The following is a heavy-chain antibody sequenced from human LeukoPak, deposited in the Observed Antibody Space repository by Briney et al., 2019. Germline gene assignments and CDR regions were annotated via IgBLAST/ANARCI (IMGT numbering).Heavy chain of an antibody. CDR3: ARDREGYRGYDYDFDF. J-gene: IGHJ4*02. Sequence: SETLSLTCTVSGGSISSRSYHWGWIRQPPGKGLEWIGSIYYSGTTYYNPSLKSRVTISVDTSKNQFSLKLSSVTAADTAVYYCARDREGYRGYDYDFDFWGQGALVTVSS. CDR2: IYYSGTT. V-gene: IGHV4-39*07. D-gene: IGHD5-12*01. CDR1: GGSISSRSYH.